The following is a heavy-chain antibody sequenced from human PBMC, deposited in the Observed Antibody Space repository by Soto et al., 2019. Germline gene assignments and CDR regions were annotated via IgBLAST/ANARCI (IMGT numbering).Heavy chain of an antibody. CDR2: IWYDGSNK. CDR3: ARDSLSIAVAGYRIDF. J-gene: IGHJ4*01. CDR1: GFTFSSYC. Sequence: GGSLRLSCAASGFTFSSYCMHWVRQAPGKGLEWVAVIWYDGSNKYYADSVNGPFTISRDNSKNTLYLQTNSLRAEDTAVYYCARDSLSIAVAGYRIDFWGQGTLVTVSS. V-gene: IGHV3-33*01. D-gene: IGHD6-19*01.